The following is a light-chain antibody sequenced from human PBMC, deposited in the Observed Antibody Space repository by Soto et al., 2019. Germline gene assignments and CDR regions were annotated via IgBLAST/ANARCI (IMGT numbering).Light chain of an antibody. Sequence: QAVVTQPPSASGTPGQRVTISCSGSTSNIESNNVKWYLQLPGTAPKHLIYSDNQRPSGIPDRFSGSKSGTSASLAISGLQSEDESYYYCAALDDGLNGPVFGGGTKLTVL. CDR2: SDN. CDR3: AALDDGLNGPV. V-gene: IGLV1-44*01. J-gene: IGLJ3*02. CDR1: TSNIESNN.